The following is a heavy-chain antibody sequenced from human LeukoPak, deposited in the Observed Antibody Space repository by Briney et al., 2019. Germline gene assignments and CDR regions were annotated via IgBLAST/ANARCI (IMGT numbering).Heavy chain of an antibody. CDR1: GGSISSSSYY. CDR3: ARREAVAGNWFDP. V-gene: IGHV4-39*01. Sequence: PSETLSLTCTVAGGSISSSSYYWGWIRQPPGKGLEWIGSIYYSGSTYYNPSLKSRVTISVDTSKSQFSLKLSSVTAADTAVYYCARREAVAGNWFDPWGQGTLVTVSS. D-gene: IGHD6-19*01. J-gene: IGHJ5*02. CDR2: IYYSGST.